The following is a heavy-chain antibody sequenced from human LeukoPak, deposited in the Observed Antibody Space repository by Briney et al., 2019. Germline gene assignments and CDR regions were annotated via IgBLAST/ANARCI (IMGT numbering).Heavy chain of an antibody. V-gene: IGHV3-30*18. J-gene: IGHJ4*02. D-gene: IGHD3-10*01. CDR2: TSHDGNNK. CDR1: GFTFSVYG. Sequence: PGRSLRLSCAASGFTFSVYGMHWVHQAPGKGLKWVAVTSHDGNNKYYEDSVKGRFSISRDNSKNTLYLQMNSLRAEDTAIYYCAKAEGVSGSLYHGDYWGQGTLVTVSS. CDR3: AKAEGVSGSLYHGDY.